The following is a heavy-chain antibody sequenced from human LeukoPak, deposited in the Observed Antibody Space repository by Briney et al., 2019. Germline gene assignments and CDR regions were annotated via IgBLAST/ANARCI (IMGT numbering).Heavy chain of an antibody. V-gene: IGHV1-2*02. CDR1: GHTFTGYY. CDR2: INPNSGVT. Sequence: ASVKVSCKSSGHTFTGYYMHGVRQAPGQGLEWLGWINPNSGVTNYAQKFQGRITMTRDTSITTVYMELSSLTSDDTAVYYCGSGQWLVGVFYWGQGTLVTVSS. CDR3: GSGQWLVGVFY. D-gene: IGHD6-19*01. J-gene: IGHJ4*02.